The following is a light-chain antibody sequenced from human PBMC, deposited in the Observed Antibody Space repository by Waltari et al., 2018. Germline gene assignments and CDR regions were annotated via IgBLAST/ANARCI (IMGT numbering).Light chain of an antibody. CDR3: CSYAGSLV. CDR2: DVS. Sequence: QSALTQPRSVSGSPGQSVTISCTGTSSDVGGYNYVSWYQQHPGKAPKLMIYDVSKRPSGVPDRFSGSKSGNTASLTISELQAEDEADYYCCSYAGSLVFGGGTKLTVL. CDR1: SSDVGGYNY. J-gene: IGLJ2*01. V-gene: IGLV2-11*01.